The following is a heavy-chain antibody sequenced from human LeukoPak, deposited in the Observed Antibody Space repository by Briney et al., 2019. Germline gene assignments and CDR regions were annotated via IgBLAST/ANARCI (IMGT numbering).Heavy chain of an antibody. CDR2: INPNSGGT. D-gene: IGHD3-10*01. Sequence: ASVKVSCKASGYTFTGYYMHWVLQAPGQGLEWMGRINPNSGGTNYAQKFQGRVTMPRDTSISTAYMELSRLRSDDTAVYYCARDRSITMVRGANNWFDPWGQGTLVTVSS. CDR1: GYTFTGYY. V-gene: IGHV1-2*06. CDR3: ARDRSITMVRGANNWFDP. J-gene: IGHJ5*02.